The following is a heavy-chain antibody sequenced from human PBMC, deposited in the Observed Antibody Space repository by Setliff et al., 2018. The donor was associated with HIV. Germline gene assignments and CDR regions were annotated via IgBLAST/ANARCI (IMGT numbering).Heavy chain of an antibody. D-gene: IGHD6-13*01. V-gene: IGHV3-13*01. J-gene: IGHJ6*03. CDR1: GFTFRNHG. CDR3: TRRAGYTSSWYREDYYYMDV. CDR2: IDTNGNT. Sequence: HPGGSLRLSCTASGFTFRNHGMNWVRQATGKGLEWVSGIDTNGNTYYPGSVKGRFTISRENAKNSLYLQMNSLRAGDTAVYYCTRRAGYTSSWYREDYYYMDVWGKGTTVTVSS.